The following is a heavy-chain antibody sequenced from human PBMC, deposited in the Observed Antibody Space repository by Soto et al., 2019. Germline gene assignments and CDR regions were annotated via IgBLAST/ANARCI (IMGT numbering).Heavy chain of an antibody. V-gene: IGHV3-33*01. CDR1: GFTFSSYG. J-gene: IGHJ4*02. Sequence: QVQLVESGGGVVQPGRSLRLSCAASGFTFSSYGMHWVRQAPGKGLEWVAVIWYDGSNKYYADSVKGRFTISRDNSKNTLYLQMNSLRAEDTAVYYCARDTYGKDAADYWGQGTQVTVSS. CDR2: IWYDGSNK. D-gene: IGHD3-16*01. CDR3: ARDTYGKDAADY.